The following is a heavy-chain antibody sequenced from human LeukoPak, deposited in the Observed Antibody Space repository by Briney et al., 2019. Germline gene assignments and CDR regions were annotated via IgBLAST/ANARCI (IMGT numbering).Heavy chain of an antibody. CDR2: IFYSGST. V-gene: IGHV4-39*07. CDR3: ARGDVDPYVFDI. CDR1: SGSISTSNYY. D-gene: IGHD3-10*02. Sequence: KTSETLSLTCTVSSGSISTSNYYWGWVRQPPGKALEWIGNIFYSGSTYYSPSLKSRVTISLDTSRNQFSLKLNSVTAADTAVYYCARGDVDPYVFDIWGQGTMVTVSS. J-gene: IGHJ3*02.